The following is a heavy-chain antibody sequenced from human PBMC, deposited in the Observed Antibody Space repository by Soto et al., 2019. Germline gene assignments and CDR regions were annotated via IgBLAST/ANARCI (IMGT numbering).Heavy chain of an antibody. CDR3: ARDRQHITIFEGMDV. CDR2: ITGGSDYI. D-gene: IGHD3-3*01. Sequence: PGGSLRLSCAASGFTFSTYSMNWVRQAPGKRLEWVSSITGGSDYIYYADSVKGRFTISRDNAKNSLYLQMNTLRAEDTAVYYCARDRQHITIFEGMDVWGQGTTVTVSS. V-gene: IGHV3-21*01. CDR1: GFTFSTYS. J-gene: IGHJ6*02.